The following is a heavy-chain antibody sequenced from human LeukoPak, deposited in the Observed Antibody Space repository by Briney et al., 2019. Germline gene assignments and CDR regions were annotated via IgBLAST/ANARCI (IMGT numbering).Heavy chain of an antibody. J-gene: IGHJ4*02. CDR1: GFTFSSYS. D-gene: IGHD5-24*01. CDR3: ASLATTTGFDY. V-gene: IGHV3-48*04. Sequence: GGALRLSCAASGFTFSSYSMNWVRQAPGKGLEWVSYISSSSSTIYYADSVKGRFTISRDNAKNSLYLQMNSLRAEDTAVYYCASLATTTGFDYWGQGTLVTVSS. CDR2: ISSSSSTI.